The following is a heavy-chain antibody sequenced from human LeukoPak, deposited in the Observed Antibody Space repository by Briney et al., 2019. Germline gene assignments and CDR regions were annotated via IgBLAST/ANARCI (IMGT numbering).Heavy chain of an antibody. J-gene: IGHJ4*02. CDR1: GYTFTSYY. CDR3: ARALTPVAGSFDY. Sequence: ASVKVSCKASGYTFTSYYIHWVRQAPGQGLEWMGIINPSGGSTSYTQKFQGRVTMTRDMSTSTVYMELSSLRSEDTALYYCARALTPVAGSFDYWGQGTLVTVSS. CDR2: INPSGGST. D-gene: IGHD2-15*01. V-gene: IGHV1-46*01.